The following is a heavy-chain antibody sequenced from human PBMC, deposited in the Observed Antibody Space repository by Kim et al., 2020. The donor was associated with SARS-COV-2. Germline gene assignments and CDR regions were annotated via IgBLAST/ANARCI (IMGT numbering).Heavy chain of an antibody. CDR2: R. V-gene: IGHV1-46*01. Sequence: RVYAQKIQGRVTMTRSTSTSTVDMELSSLRSEDTAVYYCARDGGGYDDYWGQGTLVTVSS. D-gene: IGHD5-12*01. J-gene: IGHJ4*02. CDR3: ARDGGGYDDY.